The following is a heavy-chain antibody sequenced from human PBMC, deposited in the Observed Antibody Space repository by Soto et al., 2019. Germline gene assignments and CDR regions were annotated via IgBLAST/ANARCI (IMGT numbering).Heavy chain of an antibody. Sequence: QVQLVQSGAEVKKPGASVKVSCKASGYTFTSYAISWVRQAPGQGLEWMGWISAYNGNTKYAQKRQGRXTXTXXTSTRAAYMELRSLRSDDAALYYCARDTAMALPNAWGQGTLVTVSS. J-gene: IGHJ4*02. CDR2: ISAYNGNT. D-gene: IGHD5-18*01. V-gene: IGHV1-18*01. CDR3: ARDTAMALPNA. CDR1: GYTFTSYA.